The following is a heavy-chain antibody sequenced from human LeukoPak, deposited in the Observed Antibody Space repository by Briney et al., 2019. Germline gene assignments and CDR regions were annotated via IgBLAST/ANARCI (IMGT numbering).Heavy chain of an antibody. D-gene: IGHD2-2*01. CDR1: GFTFSSYA. V-gene: IGHV3-30-3*01. CDR3: ECHQALDAFDI. J-gene: IGHJ3*02. CDR2: ISYDGSNK. Sequence: GRSLRLSCAASGFTFSSYAMHWVRQAPGKGLEWVAVISYDGSNKYYADSVKGRFTISRDNSKNTLYLQMNSLRAEDTAVYYCECHQALDAFDIXXXGTXVTVXS.